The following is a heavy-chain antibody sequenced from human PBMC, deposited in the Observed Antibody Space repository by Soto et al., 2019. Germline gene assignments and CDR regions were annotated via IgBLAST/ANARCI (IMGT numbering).Heavy chain of an antibody. Sequence: QVQLVESGGGVVQPGRSLRLSCAASGFTFSSYAMHWVRQAPGKGLEWVAVISYDGSNKYYADSVKGRFTISRDNSKNTLYLQMNSLRAEDTAVYYCARDLYSNYFYYYYGMDVWGQGTTVTVSS. CDR1: GFTFSSYA. V-gene: IGHV3-30-3*01. CDR3: ARDLYSNYFYYYYGMDV. CDR2: ISYDGSNK. D-gene: IGHD4-4*01. J-gene: IGHJ6*02.